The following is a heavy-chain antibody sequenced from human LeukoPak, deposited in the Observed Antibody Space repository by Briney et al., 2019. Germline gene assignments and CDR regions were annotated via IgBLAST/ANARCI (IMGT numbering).Heavy chain of an antibody. V-gene: IGHV3-73*01. CDR2: IRSKANSYAT. CDR1: GFAFSGSA. D-gene: IGHD2-2*01. CDR3: TRLRPSAGAFDI. Sequence: GGSLRLSSAASGFAFSGSAMHWVRQASGKGLEWVGRIRSKANSYATAYAASVKGRFTISRDDSKNTAYLQMNSLKTEDTAVYYCTRLRPSAGAFDIWGQGTMVTVSS. J-gene: IGHJ3*02.